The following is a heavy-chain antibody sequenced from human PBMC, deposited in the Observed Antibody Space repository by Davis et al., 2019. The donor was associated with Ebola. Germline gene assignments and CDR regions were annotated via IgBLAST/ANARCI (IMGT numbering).Heavy chain of an antibody. CDR3: ARSRKGSYLLHIDY. J-gene: IGHJ4*02. CDR1: GYTFTSYG. CDR2: IIPIFGTA. D-gene: IGHD3-16*02. V-gene: IGHV1-69*13. Sequence: SVKVSCKASGYTFTSYGITWVRQAPGQGLEWMGGIIPIFGTANYAQKFQGRVTITADESTSTAYMELSSLRSEDTAVYYCARSRKGSYLLHIDYWGQGTLVTVSS.